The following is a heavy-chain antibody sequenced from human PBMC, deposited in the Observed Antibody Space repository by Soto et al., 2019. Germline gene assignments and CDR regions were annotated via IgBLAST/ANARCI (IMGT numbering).Heavy chain of an antibody. CDR3: AKGANVDTAMVSGWFDP. D-gene: IGHD5-18*01. CDR2: ISGSGFST. Sequence: EVQLLESGGGLVQPGGSLRLSCAASGFTFSSYAMSWVRQAPGKGLEGVSAISGSGFSTYYADSVKGRFTISRDNSKNTLYLQRNSLRAEATAIYYCAKGANVDTAMVSGWFDPWGQGTLVTVSS. V-gene: IGHV3-23*01. CDR1: GFTFSSYA. J-gene: IGHJ5*02.